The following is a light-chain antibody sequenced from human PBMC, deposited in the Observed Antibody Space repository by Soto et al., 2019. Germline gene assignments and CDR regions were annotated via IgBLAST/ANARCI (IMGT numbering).Light chain of an antibody. V-gene: IGKV2-28*01. CDR1: QSLLHSNGYNY. CDR2: LGS. CDR3: MQPLQSWT. J-gene: IGKJ1*01. Sequence: DIVMTHSPLSRPVTPGEPASISCRSSQSLLHSNGYNYLDWYLQKPGQSPQLLIYLGSNRASGVPDRFSGSGSGTDFTLKISRVEAEDVGVYYCMQPLQSWTFGQGTKVDI.